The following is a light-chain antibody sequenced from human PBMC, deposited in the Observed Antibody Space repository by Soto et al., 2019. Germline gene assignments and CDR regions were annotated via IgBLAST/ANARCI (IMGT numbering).Light chain of an antibody. CDR1: QSISSY. CDR2: AAS. CDR3: QQIYSPPRT. Sequence: DIQMTQSPSSLSASVGDRVTITCRASQSISSYLNWYQQKPGKAPKLLIYAASSLQSGVPSRFSGSECGTVLTLTISILQLEDFPTYYCQQIYSPPRTFGKGTKVDIK. V-gene: IGKV1-39*01. J-gene: IGKJ1*01.